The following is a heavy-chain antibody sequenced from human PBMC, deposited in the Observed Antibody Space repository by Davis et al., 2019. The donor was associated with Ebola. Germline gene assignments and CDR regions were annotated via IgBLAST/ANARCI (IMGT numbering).Heavy chain of an antibody. J-gene: IGHJ4*02. Sequence: KVSCKASGGTFSSYAISWVRQMPGKGLEWMGRIDPSDSYTNYSPSFQGHVTISADKSISTAYLQWSSLKASDTAMYYCARRGGYCSGGSCYATWFDYWGQGTLVTVSS. CDR3: ARRGGYCSGGSCYATWFDY. D-gene: IGHD2-15*01. CDR2: IDPSDSYT. V-gene: IGHV5-10-1*01. CDR1: GGTFSSYA.